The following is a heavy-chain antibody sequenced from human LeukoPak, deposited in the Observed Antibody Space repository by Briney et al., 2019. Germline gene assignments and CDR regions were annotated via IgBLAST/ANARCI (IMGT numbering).Heavy chain of an antibody. D-gene: IGHD2-15*01. Sequence: SQTLSLTCAVSGGSISSGGYYWSWIRQHPGTGLEWIGYIYYSGSTYYNPSLKSRVTISVDTSKNQFSLKLSSVTAADTAVYYCARGGVVVAAIFGYSYGNFDYWGQGTLVTVSS. CDR2: IYYSGST. V-gene: IGHV4-31*11. CDR1: GGSISSGGYY. CDR3: ARGGVVVAAIFGYSYGNFDY. J-gene: IGHJ4*02.